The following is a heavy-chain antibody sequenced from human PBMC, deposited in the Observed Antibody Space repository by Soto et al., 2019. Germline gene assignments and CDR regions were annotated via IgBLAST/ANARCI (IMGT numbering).Heavy chain of an antibody. J-gene: IGHJ4*02. CDR3: ARQGSSSSAYCFDF. CDR2: IDYSGST. Sequence: PSETLSLTCTVSGVSIRSGGFYWNWIRQLPGKGLEWIGYIDYSGSTYSTPSLNSRATISVDTSKNQFSLNVRSLTAAATAFYYCARQGSSSSAYCFDFWGQGTLVTVSS. CDR1: GVSIRSGGFY. V-gene: IGHV4-31*03. D-gene: IGHD6-6*01.